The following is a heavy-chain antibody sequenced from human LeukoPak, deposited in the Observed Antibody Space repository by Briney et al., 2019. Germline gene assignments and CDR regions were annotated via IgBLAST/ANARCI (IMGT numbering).Heavy chain of an antibody. CDR1: GCPISSGSYH. CDR3: ARGPSGYSSSWYGGGYFDY. V-gene: IGHV4-61*02. Sequence: SQTLSLTCTVSGCPISSGSYHWSWIRQPGGKGLEWIGRIYTSGSTNYNPSLKSRVTISVDTSKNQFYLKLSSVTAADTAVYYCARGPSGYSSSWYGGGYFDYWGQGTLVTVSS. CDR2: IYTSGST. D-gene: IGHD6-13*01. J-gene: IGHJ4*02.